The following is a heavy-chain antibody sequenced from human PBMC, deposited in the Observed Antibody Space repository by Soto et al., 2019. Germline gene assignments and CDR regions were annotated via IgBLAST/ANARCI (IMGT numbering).Heavy chain of an antibody. D-gene: IGHD5-18*01. CDR1: GYTFTSYA. CDR3: ASLYSYGFFWFDP. CDR2: INAGNGNT. V-gene: IGHV1-3*05. J-gene: IGHJ5*02. Sequence: QVQLVQSGAEEKKPGASVKVSCKASGYTFTSYAMHWVRQAPGQRLEWMGWINAGNGNTKYSQKFQGRVTITRDTSARTDYMELSSLRSEDTAVYYCASLYSYGFFWFDPWGQGTLDTVSS.